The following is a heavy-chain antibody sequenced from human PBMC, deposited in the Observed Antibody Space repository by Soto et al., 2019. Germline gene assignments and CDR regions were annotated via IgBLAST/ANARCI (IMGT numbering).Heavy chain of an antibody. CDR1: GFTFSSSG. D-gene: IGHD2-2*01. CDR3: AKEGCSSTSCVAFLDV. Sequence: GGSLRLSCAASGFTFSSSGMHWVRQTPGKGLEWVAVISYDASKKYYADSVKGRFTISRDNSKETVDLQMNSLRAEDTAVYYCAKEGCSSTSCVAFLDVWGRGTTVTVSS. J-gene: IGHJ6*02. CDR2: ISYDASKK. V-gene: IGHV3-30*18.